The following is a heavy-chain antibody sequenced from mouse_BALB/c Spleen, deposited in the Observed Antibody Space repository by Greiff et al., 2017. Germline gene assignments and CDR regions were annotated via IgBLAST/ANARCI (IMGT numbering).Heavy chain of an antibody. CDR2: INPYNGAT. Sequence: VQLQQSGPELVKPGASVKISCKASGYSFTGYYMHWVKQSHVKSLEWIGRINPYNGATSYNQNFKDKASLTVDKSSSTAYMELHSLTSEDSAVYYCARSGPLHYYGSSYGYFDVWGAGTTVTVSS. J-gene: IGHJ1*01. CDR1: GYSFTGYY. CDR3: ARSGPLHYYGSSYGYFDV. D-gene: IGHD1-1*01. V-gene: IGHV1-31*01.